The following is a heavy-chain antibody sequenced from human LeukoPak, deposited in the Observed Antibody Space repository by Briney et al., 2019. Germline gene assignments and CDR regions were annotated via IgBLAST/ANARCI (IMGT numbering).Heavy chain of an antibody. Sequence: GASVKVSCKASGYTFTGYYMHWVRQAPGQGLEWMGWISAYNGNTNYAQKLQGRVTMTTDTSTSTAYMELRSLRSDDTAVYYCARENYDSSGYYEAYYYYGMDVWGQGTTVTVSS. J-gene: IGHJ6*02. CDR3: ARENYDSSGYYEAYYYYGMDV. CDR2: ISAYNGNT. V-gene: IGHV1-18*04. D-gene: IGHD3-22*01. CDR1: GYTFTGYY.